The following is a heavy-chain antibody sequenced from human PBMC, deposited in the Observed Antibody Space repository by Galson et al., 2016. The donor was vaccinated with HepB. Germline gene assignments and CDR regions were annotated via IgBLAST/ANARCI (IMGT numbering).Heavy chain of an antibody. Sequence: SLRLSCAASGFNFDDYAMHWVRQAPGKGLEWVSGISWNSGNTDYVDSVKGRFTISRDNAKNSLYLQMNSLRPEDTALYYCAKSGTYSSSSGWFAPWGQGTLVTVSS. CDR1: GFNFDDYA. D-gene: IGHD6-6*01. CDR2: ISWNSGNT. V-gene: IGHV3-9*01. CDR3: AKSGTYSSSSGWFAP. J-gene: IGHJ5*02.